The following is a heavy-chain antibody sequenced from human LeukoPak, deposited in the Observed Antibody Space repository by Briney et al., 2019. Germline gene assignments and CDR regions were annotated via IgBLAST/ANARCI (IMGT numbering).Heavy chain of an antibody. Sequence: QTGGSLRLPCAASGFTFSSYEMNWVRQAPGKGLEWVSYISSSGSTIYYADSVKGRFTISRDNAKNSLYLQMNSLRAEDTAVYYCAILSWGMDVWGQGTTVTVSS. CDR1: GFTFSSYE. CDR2: ISSSGSTI. CDR3: AILSWGMDV. J-gene: IGHJ6*02. D-gene: IGHD2-8*02. V-gene: IGHV3-48*03.